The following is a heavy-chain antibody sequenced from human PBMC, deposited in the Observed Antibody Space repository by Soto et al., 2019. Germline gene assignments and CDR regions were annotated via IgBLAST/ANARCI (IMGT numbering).Heavy chain of an antibody. CDR3: ARDSKTTFSEVGWFDP. V-gene: IGHV1-2*04. CDR1: GYTFTGYY. Sequence: QVQLVQSGAEVKKPGASVKVSCKASGYTFTGYYMHWVRQAPGQRLEGMGRINPNSGGTNYAQKFQGWVTMTRDTSISTAYRELSRLRSDDTAVYYCARDSKTTFSEVGWFDPWGQGTMVTVSS. D-gene: IGHD1-7*01. CDR2: INPNSGGT. J-gene: IGHJ5*02.